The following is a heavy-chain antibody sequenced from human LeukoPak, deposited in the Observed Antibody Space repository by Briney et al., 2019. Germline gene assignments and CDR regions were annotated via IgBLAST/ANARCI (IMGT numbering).Heavy chain of an antibody. Sequence: HPGGSLRLPCAASGFTFSSYEMNWVRQAPGKGLEWVSAVGDSGGGTYYADSVKGRFTISRDNSKNTPYLQMNSLRAEDTAVYYCARPRDGYNLLDYWGQGTLVTVSS. D-gene: IGHD5-24*01. J-gene: IGHJ4*02. CDR3: ARPRDGYNLLDY. CDR1: GFTFSSYE. V-gene: IGHV3-23*01. CDR2: VGDSGGGT.